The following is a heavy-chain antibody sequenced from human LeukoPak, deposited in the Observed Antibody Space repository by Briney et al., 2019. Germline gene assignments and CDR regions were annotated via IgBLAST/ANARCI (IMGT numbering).Heavy chain of an antibody. CDR2: ISGSGSNT. CDR3: AINYDSTSGYYFCQQ. V-gene: IGHV3-23*01. CDR1: GFTFNTYA. D-gene: IGHD3-22*01. J-gene: IGHJ1*01. Sequence: PGGSLRLSCAASGFTFNTYAMTWVRQTQGKGREWVSTISGSGSNTYYADSVKGRLTISRDNSKTTLYLQANSLRAEDTAVYYCAINYDSTSGYYFCQQWGQGTPVTVSS.